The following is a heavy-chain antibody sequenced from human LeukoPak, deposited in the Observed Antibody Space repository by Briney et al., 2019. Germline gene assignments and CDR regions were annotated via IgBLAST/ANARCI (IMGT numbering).Heavy chain of an antibody. D-gene: IGHD2-2*01. CDR1: GFPFSNNP. V-gene: IGHV3-48*01. CDR2: ISTAITTT. Sequence: GGSLRLSCVVSGFPFSNNPMNWVRQAPGKGLEWVSYISTAITTTYYAESVKGRFTISRDNAKNSLYLQMNSLRVEDTAVYYCARDGGKCYAIVYWGQGTLATVSS. CDR3: ARDGGKCYAIVY. J-gene: IGHJ4*02.